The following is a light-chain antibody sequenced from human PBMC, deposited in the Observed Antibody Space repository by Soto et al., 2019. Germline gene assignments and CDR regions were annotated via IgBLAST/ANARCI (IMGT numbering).Light chain of an antibody. J-gene: IGLJ1*01. CDR3: SSYISSSTTFVV. V-gene: IGLV2-14*01. CDR1: SSDVGGYNY. CDR2: EVS. Sequence: QSALTQPASVSGSPGQSITISCTGTSSDVGGYNYVSWYQHHPGKAPKLVIFEVSNRPSGISNRFSGSKSGNTASLTISGLQAEDEAQYYCSSYISSSTTFVVFGTGTKLTVL.